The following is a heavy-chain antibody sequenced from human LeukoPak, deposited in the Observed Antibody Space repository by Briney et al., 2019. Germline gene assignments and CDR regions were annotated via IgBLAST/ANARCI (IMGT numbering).Heavy chain of an antibody. V-gene: IGHV1-8*03. CDR1: GYTFTSYD. Sequence: ASVKVSFKASGYTFTSYDINWVRQATGQGLEWMGWMNPNSGNTGYAQKFQGRVTITRNTSISTAYMELSSLRSEDTAVYYCARDRAAAGKNWFDPWGQGTLVTVSS. D-gene: IGHD6-13*01. J-gene: IGHJ5*02. CDR2: MNPNSGNT. CDR3: ARDRAAAGKNWFDP.